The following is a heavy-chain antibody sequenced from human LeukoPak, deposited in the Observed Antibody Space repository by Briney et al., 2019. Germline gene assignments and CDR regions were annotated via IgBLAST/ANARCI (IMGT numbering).Heavy chain of an antibody. CDR3: ARVSDYYFDY. CDR1: GGSFSGYY. Sequence: SETLSLTCAVYGGSFSGYYWSWIRQPPGKGLEWIGEINHSGSTNYNPSLKSRVTISVDTSKNQFSLKLSSVTAADTAVYYRARVSDYYFDYWGQGTLVTVSS. J-gene: IGHJ4*02. CDR2: INHSGST. D-gene: IGHD2-21*02. V-gene: IGHV4-34*01.